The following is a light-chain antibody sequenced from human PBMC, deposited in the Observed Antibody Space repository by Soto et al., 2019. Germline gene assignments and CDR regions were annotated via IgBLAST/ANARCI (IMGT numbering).Light chain of an antibody. Sequence: EIVLTQSPGTLSLSPGERATLSCRASQSVSSSYLAWYQQKPGQAPRLLIYGASSRATGIPDRFSGSGPGTQFTLTISSLQSEDFAVYYCQQYNNWPLTFGGGTKVDNK. V-gene: IGKV3-20*01. J-gene: IGKJ4*01. CDR1: QSVSSSY. CDR2: GAS. CDR3: QQYNNWPLT.